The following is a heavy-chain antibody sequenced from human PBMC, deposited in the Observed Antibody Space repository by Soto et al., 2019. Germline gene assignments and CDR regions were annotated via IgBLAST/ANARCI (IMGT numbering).Heavy chain of an antibody. CDR2: ITVGTGST. CDR3: AAGDSSGYYGG. J-gene: IGHJ4*01. V-gene: IGHV1-58*01. D-gene: IGHD3-22*01. Sequence: SLKVSCKSSGFIFTSSSVHWVRQARGQRLEWIGWITVGTGSTNYAQKFQERVTLTRDMSTSTAYMELSNLRSEDTALYYCAAGDSSGYYGGWGQGNKVTVSS. CDR1: GFIFTSSS.